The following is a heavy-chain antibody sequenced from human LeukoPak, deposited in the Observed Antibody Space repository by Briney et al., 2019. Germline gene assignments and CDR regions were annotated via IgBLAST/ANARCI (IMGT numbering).Heavy chain of an antibody. CDR3: ARQYCSSTSCYADYGMDV. Sequence: SETLSLTCTVSGGSISSYYWSWIRLPPGKGLEWIGDIYYSGSTNYNPSLKSRVTISVDTYKNQFSLKLSSVTAADTAVYYCARQYCSSTSCYADYGMDVWGQGTTVTVSS. CDR2: IYYSGST. D-gene: IGHD2-2*01. CDR1: GGSISSYY. V-gene: IGHV4-59*01. J-gene: IGHJ6*02.